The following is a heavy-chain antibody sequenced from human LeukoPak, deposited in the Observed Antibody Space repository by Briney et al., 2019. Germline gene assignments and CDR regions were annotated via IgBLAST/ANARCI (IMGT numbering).Heavy chain of an antibody. CDR3: ARGGVDYYGSGTYYLMYYFDY. V-gene: IGHV3-7*03. D-gene: IGHD3-10*01. CDR1: GFTFSSYW. Sequence: GGSLRLSCAASGFTFSSYWMSWVRQAPGKGLEWVANIKQDGSEKYYVDSVKGRFTISRDNAKNSLYLQMNSLRAEDTAAYFCARGGVDYYGSGTYYLMYYFDYWGQGALVTVSS. CDR2: IKQDGSEK. J-gene: IGHJ4*02.